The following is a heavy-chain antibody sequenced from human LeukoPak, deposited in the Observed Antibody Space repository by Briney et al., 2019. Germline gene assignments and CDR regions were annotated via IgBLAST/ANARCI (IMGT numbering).Heavy chain of an antibody. Sequence: PGGSLRLSCAASGFTFSSYAMSWVPQAPGKGLEWVSALSGSGGSTYYADSVRGRFTISRDNSKNTLYLQMDSLRAEDTAVYDCAKYGWGLANDALDIWGQGRMVGVSS. J-gene: IGHJ3*02. V-gene: IGHV3-23*01. CDR3: AKYGWGLANDALDI. D-gene: IGHD7-27*01. CDR1: GFTFSSYA. CDR2: LSGSGGST.